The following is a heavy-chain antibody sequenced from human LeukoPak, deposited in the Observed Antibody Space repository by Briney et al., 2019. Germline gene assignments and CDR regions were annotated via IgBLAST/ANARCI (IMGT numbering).Heavy chain of an antibody. CDR1: GFTVSSKS. J-gene: IGHJ5*02. Sequence: QPGGSLRLSCAASGFTVSSKSMSWVRQAPGKGLHWVSVIHTAGNTYYADSVKDRFIISRDTSKNTLYLHMNSLRAEDTAVYYCARDKSIVGAINWFDPWGQGTLVTVSS. V-gene: IGHV3-66*01. CDR2: IHTAGNT. CDR3: ARDKSIVGAINWFDP. D-gene: IGHD1-26*01.